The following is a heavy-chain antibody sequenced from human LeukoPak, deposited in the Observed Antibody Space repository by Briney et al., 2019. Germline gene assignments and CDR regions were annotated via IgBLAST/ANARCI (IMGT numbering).Heavy chain of an antibody. J-gene: IGHJ6*03. CDR1: GFTFSDYE. V-gene: IGHV4-59*05. CDR2: IYYSGTT. CDR3: ARQVSDYFYYYIDV. Sequence: GSLRLSCAASGFTFSDYEMNWVRQAPGKGLEWVGSIYYSGTTYYNSSLKSRVTISEDTSKNRFSLMLTSVTAADTAVYYCARQVSDYFYYYIDVWGEGTTVIVSS.